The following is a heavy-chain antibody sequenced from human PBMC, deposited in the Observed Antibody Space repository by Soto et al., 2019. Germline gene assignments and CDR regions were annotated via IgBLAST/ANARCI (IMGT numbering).Heavy chain of an antibody. V-gene: IGHV3-30*18. CDR3: AKGKVVAATHYYYGMDV. Sequence: GGSLRLSCAASGFTFSSYGMHWVRQAPGKGLEWVAVISYDGSNKYYADSVKGRFTISRDNSKNTLYLQMNSLRAEDTAVYYCAKGKVVAATHYYYGMDVWGQGTTVTVSS. D-gene: IGHD2-15*01. J-gene: IGHJ6*02. CDR2: ISYDGSNK. CDR1: GFTFSSYG.